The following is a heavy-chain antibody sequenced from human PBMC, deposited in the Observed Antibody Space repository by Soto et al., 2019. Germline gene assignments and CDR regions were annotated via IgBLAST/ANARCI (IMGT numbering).Heavy chain of an antibody. CDR2: IGIGSSTK. D-gene: IGHD3-22*01. CDR1: GFTFRNYG. Sequence: GGSLRLSCAASGFTFRNYGMNWVRQAPGKGLEWVSYIGIGSSTKYYADSVKGRFTISRDNAKNSLYLQMNSLRDEDMAVYYCARDRGYYDRSGYVYYCYYGVDVWGQGTMVSVSS. V-gene: IGHV3-48*02. J-gene: IGHJ6*01. CDR3: ARDRGYYDRSGYVYYCYYGVDV.